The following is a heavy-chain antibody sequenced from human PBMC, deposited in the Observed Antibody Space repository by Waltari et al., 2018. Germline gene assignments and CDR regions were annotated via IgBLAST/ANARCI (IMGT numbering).Heavy chain of an antibody. Sequence: EVQLMESGGGLVKPGGSLRLSCAASGFSFSTYNMNWVGQAPGKGLEGVSSVSSNGAYIHYADSVRGRFTISRDNAKTSLYLQMNGLRDEDTAVYYCARGGWGFYLDLWGQGALVTVSS. V-gene: IGHV3-21*01. CDR3: ARGGWGFYLDL. J-gene: IGHJ5*02. CDR1: GFSFSTYN. D-gene: IGHD7-27*01. CDR2: VSSNGAYI.